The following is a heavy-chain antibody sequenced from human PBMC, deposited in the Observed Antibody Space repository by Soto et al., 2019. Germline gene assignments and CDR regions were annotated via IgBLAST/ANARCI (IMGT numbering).Heavy chain of an antibody. V-gene: IGHV3-53*01. CDR2: IYSGGST. CDR3: ARGFNWLDY. J-gene: IGHJ4*02. Sequence: EVPLVESGGGLIQPGGSLRLYCAASGFSVSSNYMTWVRQAPGKGLEWVSGIYSGGSTHYADSVKGRFTISRDNSKNTLHLQMNSLRAEDTAVYYCARGFNWLDYWGQGTLVTVSS. D-gene: IGHD1-20*01. CDR1: GFSVSSNY.